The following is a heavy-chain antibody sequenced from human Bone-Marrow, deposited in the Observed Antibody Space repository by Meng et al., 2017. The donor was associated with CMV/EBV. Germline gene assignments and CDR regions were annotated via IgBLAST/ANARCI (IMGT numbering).Heavy chain of an antibody. V-gene: IGHV3-48*04. Sequence: GESLKISCAASGFTFSSHWMHWVRQAPGKGLEWVSYISSSSSTIYYADSVKGRFTISRDNAKNSLYLQMNSLRAEDTAVYYCARDRYGSSAHYYYYYGMDVWGQGTTVTGYS. CDR3: ARDRYGSSAHYYYYYGMDV. CDR2: ISSSSSTI. CDR1: GFTFSSHW. D-gene: IGHD6-6*01. J-gene: IGHJ6*01.